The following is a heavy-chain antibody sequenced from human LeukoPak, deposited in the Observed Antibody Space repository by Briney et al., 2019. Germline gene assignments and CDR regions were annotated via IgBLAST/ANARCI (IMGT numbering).Heavy chain of an antibody. J-gene: IGHJ4*02. CDR3: AREGGDYFDY. V-gene: IGHV3-30-3*01. CDR1: GFTSSSYS. Sequence: PGGSLRLSCAASGFTSSSYSIHWVRQAPGKGLEWVAVTSYDETNKNYADSVKGRFTISRDNSKNTLYLQMNSLRDEDSAVYYCAREGGDYFDYWGQGTLVTVSS. CDR2: TSYDETNK. D-gene: IGHD3-16*01.